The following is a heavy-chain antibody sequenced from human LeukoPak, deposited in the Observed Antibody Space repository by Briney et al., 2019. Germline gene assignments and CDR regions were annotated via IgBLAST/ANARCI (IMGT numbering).Heavy chain of an antibody. CDR1: GFTFSSYA. D-gene: IGHD3-10*01. V-gene: IGHV3-9*01. CDR2: ISWNSGSI. CDR3: AKDQRGFGEYFAAFDI. J-gene: IGHJ3*02. Sequence: GGSLRLSCAASGFTFSSYAMSWVRQAPGKGLEWVSGISWNSGSIGYADSVKGRFTISRDNAKNSLYLQMNSLRAEDTALYYCAKDQRGFGEYFAAFDIWGQGTMVTVSS.